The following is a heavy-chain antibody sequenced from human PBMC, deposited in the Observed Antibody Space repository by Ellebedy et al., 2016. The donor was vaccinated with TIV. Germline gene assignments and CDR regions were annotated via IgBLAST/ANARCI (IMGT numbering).Heavy chain of an antibody. J-gene: IGHJ3*02. V-gene: IGHV1-69*04. CDR1: GGTFSSYA. CDR3: ARDIDSVGDAFDI. Sequence: SVKVSXKASGGTFSSYAISWVRQAPGQGLEWMGRIIPILGIANYAQKFQGRVTITADKSTSTAYMELSSLRSEDTAVYYCARDIDSVGDAFDIWGQGTMVTVSS. CDR2: IIPILGIA.